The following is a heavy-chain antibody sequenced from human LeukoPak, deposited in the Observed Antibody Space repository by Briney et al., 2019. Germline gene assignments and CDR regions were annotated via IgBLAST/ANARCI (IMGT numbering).Heavy chain of an antibody. Sequence: PGRSLRLSCAASRFTFSSYGMHWVRQAPSKGLEWVAVISYDGSNKYYADSVKGRFTVSRDNSKNTLYLQMNSLRTEDTAVYHCAREAVVDGTYFDYWGQGTLVTVSS. J-gene: IGHJ4*02. D-gene: IGHD1-1*01. CDR1: RFTFSSYG. V-gene: IGHV3-30*03. CDR3: AREAVVDGTYFDY. CDR2: ISYDGSNK.